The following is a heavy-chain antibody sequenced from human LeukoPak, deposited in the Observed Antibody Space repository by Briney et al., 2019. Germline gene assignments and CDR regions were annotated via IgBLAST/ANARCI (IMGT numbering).Heavy chain of an antibody. V-gene: IGHV4-39*07. J-gene: IGHJ3*02. D-gene: IGHD3-9*01. CDR3: ARDNRYYDILTGYQDDAFDI. CDR1: GGSISSYY. Sequence: TSETLSLTCTVSGGSISSYYWGWIRQPPGKGLEWIGSIYYSGSTYYNPSLKSRVTISVDTSKNQFSLKLSSVTAADTAVYYCARDNRYYDILTGYQDDAFDIWGQGTMVTVSS. CDR2: IYYSGST.